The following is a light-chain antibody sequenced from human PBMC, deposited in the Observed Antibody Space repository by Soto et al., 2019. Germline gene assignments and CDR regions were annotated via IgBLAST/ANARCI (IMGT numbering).Light chain of an antibody. Sequence: QSVLTQPPSASGTPGQRVSISCSGNSSNIGSNTVNWYHQLPGTAPTLLIKSNNQRPSGIPDRFSGSKSGTSASLAISGLQAEDEADYYCSSYTSSSTLVFGTGTKLTVL. CDR2: SNN. J-gene: IGLJ1*01. CDR1: SSNIGSNT. V-gene: IGLV1-44*01. CDR3: SSYTSSSTLV.